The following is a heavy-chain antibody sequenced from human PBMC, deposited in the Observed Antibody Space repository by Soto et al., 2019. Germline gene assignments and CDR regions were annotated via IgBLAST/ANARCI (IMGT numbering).Heavy chain of an antibody. V-gene: IGHV3-53*04. CDR1: GFTVSSNY. Sequence: VQLVESGGGLVQPGGSLRLSCAASGFTVSSNYMSWVRQAPGKGLEWVSVIYSGGSTYYADSVKGRFTISRHNSKNTLYLQMNSLRAEDTAVYYCARAHYYGSGSSDAFDIWGQGTMVTVSS. D-gene: IGHD3-10*01. J-gene: IGHJ3*02. CDR3: ARAHYYGSGSSDAFDI. CDR2: IYSGGST.